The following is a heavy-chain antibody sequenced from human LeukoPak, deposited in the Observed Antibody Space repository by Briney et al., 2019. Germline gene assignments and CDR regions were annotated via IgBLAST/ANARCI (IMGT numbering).Heavy chain of an antibody. CDR2: ISSSGSTI. V-gene: IGHV3-48*03. J-gene: IGHJ4*02. CDR3: ARVGYDSSGYYPVDY. Sequence: GGSLRLSCAASGFTFSSYEMNWVRQAPGKGLEWVSYISSSGSTIYYADSVKGRFTISRDNAKNSLYLQMNSLRAEDTAVYYCARVGYDSSGYYPVDYWGQGTLVTVSS. CDR1: GFTFSSYE. D-gene: IGHD3-22*01.